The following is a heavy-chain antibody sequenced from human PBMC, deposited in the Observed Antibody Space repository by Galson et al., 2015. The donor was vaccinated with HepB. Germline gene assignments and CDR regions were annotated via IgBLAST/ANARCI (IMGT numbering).Heavy chain of an antibody. CDR1: GYTFTSYA. CDR2: INAGNGNT. Sequence: SVKVSCKASGYTFTSYAMHWVRQAPGQRLEWMGWINAGNGNTKYSQKFQGRVTITRDTSASTAYMELSSLRSEDTAVYYCARDQGVLRYFDWLHTRGPFDYWGQGTLVTVSS. CDR3: ARDQGVLRYFDWLHTRGPFDY. D-gene: IGHD3-9*01. V-gene: IGHV1-3*01. J-gene: IGHJ4*02.